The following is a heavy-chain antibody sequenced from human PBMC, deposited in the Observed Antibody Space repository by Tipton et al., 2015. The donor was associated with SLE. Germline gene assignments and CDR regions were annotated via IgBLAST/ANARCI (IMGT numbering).Heavy chain of an antibody. CDR2: MYSSGNT. Sequence: TLSLTCTVSGGSIINSYWGWIRQSPGKGLEWMGYMYSSGNTIHNPSLKSRVTISLDTSKNQFSLRLNSVTAADTTMYYCTRLYGGWYFDRWGRGTLVTVSS. CDR3: TRLYGGWYFDR. V-gene: IGHV4-59*08. CDR1: GGSIINSY. D-gene: IGHD2-2*02. J-gene: IGHJ2*01.